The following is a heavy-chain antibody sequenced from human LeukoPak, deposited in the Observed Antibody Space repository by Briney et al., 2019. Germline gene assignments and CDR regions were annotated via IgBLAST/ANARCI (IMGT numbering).Heavy chain of an antibody. CDR2: IYYSGST. Sequence: SETLSLTCTVSGGSISSYYWSWIRQPPGKGLEWIGYIYYSGSTNYNPSLKSRVTISVDTSKNQFSLKLSSVTPEDTAVYYCARASILLDYWGQGTLVTVSS. CDR1: GGSISSYY. V-gene: IGHV4-59*12. CDR3: ARASILLDY. J-gene: IGHJ4*02.